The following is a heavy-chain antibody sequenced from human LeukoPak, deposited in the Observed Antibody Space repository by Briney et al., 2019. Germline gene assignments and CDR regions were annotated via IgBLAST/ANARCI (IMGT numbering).Heavy chain of an antibody. CDR2: ISSSSYI. Sequence: PGGSLRLSCAASGFTFSSYSMNWVRQAPGKGLEWVSSISSSSYIYYADSVKGRFTISRDNAKNSLYLQMNSLRAEDTAVYYCASPLFTGYSSGWPQVVDVWGQGTTVTVSS. CDR3: ASPLFTGYSSGWPQVVDV. J-gene: IGHJ6*02. CDR1: GFTFSSYS. V-gene: IGHV3-21*01. D-gene: IGHD6-19*01.